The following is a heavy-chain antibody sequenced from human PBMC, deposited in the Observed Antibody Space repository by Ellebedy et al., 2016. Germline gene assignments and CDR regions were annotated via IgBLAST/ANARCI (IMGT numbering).Heavy chain of an antibody. D-gene: IGHD3-10*01. Sequence: GGSLRLSCAASGFTFNNSSMNWVRQTPGKGLEWISHISGRSRSIYYADSVKGRFTISRDDARNALYLQMHSLRAEDTAIYYCARAGSDRGIGEGYWFDPWGQGALVTVSS. J-gene: IGHJ5*02. CDR1: GFTFNNSS. CDR2: ISGRSRSI. V-gene: IGHV3-48*04. CDR3: ARAGSDRGIGEGYWFDP.